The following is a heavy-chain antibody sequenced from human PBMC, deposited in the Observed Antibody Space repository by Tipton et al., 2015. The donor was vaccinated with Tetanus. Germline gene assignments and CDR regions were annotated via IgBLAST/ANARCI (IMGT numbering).Heavy chain of an antibody. CDR2: IGTSASTT. Sequence: SLRLSCVASGFTFSNYAMNWVRQAPGKGLEWVSSIGTSASTTYYEDSVKGRCTISSVNSKNTVVLHVTSLRGEDTAVYYCARRGCRGGTCYISPNYGMDVWGQGTTFTVSS. J-gene: IGHJ6*02. CDR3: ARRGCRGGTCYISPNYGMDV. D-gene: IGHD2-15*01. V-gene: IGHV3-23*01. CDR1: GFTFSNYA.